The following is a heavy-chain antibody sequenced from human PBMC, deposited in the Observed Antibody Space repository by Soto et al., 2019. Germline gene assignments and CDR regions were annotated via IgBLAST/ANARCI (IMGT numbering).Heavy chain of an antibody. CDR3: ASHSNGAYFSTPTWGEWFDP. D-gene: IGHD3-10*01. CDR2: IFYSGST. CDR1: GGSLSSYY. V-gene: IGHV4-59*08. J-gene: IGHJ5*02. Sequence: QVHLQESGPGLVKPSETLSLTCTVSGGSLSSYYWSWIRQSPGMGLEWIGYIFYSGSTNYSPSLKSRVTISVDTSKSQFSLRLTSVTAADPAVYYCASHSNGAYFSTPTWGEWFDPWGQGTLVTVSS.